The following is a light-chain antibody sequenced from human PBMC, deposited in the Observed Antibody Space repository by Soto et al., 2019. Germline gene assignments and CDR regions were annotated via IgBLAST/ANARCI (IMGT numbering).Light chain of an antibody. CDR3: QHYNSYSEA. CDR2: KAS. V-gene: IGKV1-5*03. CDR1: QTISSW. J-gene: IGKJ1*01. Sequence: DIQMTQSPSSLYASVGDRVTITCRASQTISSWLAWYQQKPGKAPKLLIYKASTLKSGVPSMFSGSGSGTEFTLTISSLQADDFATYCCQHYNSYSEAFGQGTKVDIK.